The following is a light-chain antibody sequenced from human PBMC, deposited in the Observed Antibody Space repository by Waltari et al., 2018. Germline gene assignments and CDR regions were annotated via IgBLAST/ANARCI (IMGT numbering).Light chain of an antibody. V-gene: IGLV3-25*03. Sequence: SYELTQPPSVSVSPGQTARITCSGDALPKQYAYWYQQKPGQAPVLVIYKGSERPSGIPERFSGSSSGTTVTLTISGVQAEDEADYYCQSADSAVVFGGGTKLTVL. J-gene: IGLJ2*01. CDR3: QSADSAVV. CDR1: ALPKQY. CDR2: KGS.